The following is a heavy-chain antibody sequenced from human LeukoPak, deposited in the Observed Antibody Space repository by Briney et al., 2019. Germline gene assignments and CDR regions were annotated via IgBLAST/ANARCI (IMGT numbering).Heavy chain of an antibody. Sequence: PGRSLRLSCTASGFTFSNYGMHWVRQAPGKGLEWVAVISYDGSNEYYADSVKGRFTISRDNSKNTLFLQMNSLRPEDTAVYHCAKVELFSGYYPPFDYWGQGTLVTVSS. CDR2: ISYDGSNE. D-gene: IGHD3-22*01. J-gene: IGHJ4*02. V-gene: IGHV3-30*18. CDR3: AKVELFSGYYPPFDY. CDR1: GFTFSNYG.